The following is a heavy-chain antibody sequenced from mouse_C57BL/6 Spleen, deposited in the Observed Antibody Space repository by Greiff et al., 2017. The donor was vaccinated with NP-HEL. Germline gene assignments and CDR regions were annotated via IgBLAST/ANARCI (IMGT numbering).Heavy chain of an antibody. CDR1: GFTFSDYY. J-gene: IGHJ4*01. CDR3: ARDRYYGSSYDYAMAY. CDR2: INYDGSST. Sequence: DVKLVESEGGLVQPGSSMKLSCTASGFTFSDYYMAWVRQVSEKGLEWVANINYDGSSTYYLDSLKSRFIISRDNAKNILYLQMSSLKSEDTATYYCARDRYYGSSYDYAMAYWGQGTSVTVSS. V-gene: IGHV5-16*01. D-gene: IGHD1-1*01.